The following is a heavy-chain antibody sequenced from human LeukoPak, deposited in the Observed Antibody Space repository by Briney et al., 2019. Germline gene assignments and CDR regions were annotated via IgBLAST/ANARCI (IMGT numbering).Heavy chain of an antibody. D-gene: IGHD3-3*01. V-gene: IGHV4-39*01. CDR3: ARQEGTIFGVGPIDY. Sequence: SETLSLTCTVSGGSISSSSYYWGWIRQPPGKGLEWIGSIYYSGSTYYNPSLKSRVTISVDTSKNQFSLKLSSVTAADTAVYYCARQEGTIFGVGPIDYWGQGTLVTVSS. CDR2: IYYSGST. J-gene: IGHJ4*02. CDR1: GGSISSSSYY.